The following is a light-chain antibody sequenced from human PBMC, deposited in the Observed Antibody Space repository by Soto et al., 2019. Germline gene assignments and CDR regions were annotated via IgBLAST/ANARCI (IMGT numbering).Light chain of an antibody. Sequence: SLLTQPASVYGSPGQSITISCPGRDVGGYNYVSWYQQHPGKASKLMIYDVSNRPSGVSNRFSGSKSGNTASLTISGLQVEDEADYYCSSYTNSNTLVFGTGTKVTVX. CDR2: DVS. CDR1: RDVGGYNY. V-gene: IGLV2-14*01. CDR3: SSYTNSNTLV. J-gene: IGLJ1*01.